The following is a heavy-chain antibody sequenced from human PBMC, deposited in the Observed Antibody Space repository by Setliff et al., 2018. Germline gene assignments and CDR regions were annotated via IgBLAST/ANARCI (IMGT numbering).Heavy chain of an antibody. Sequence: PVESLQISCAASGFSFSSYAMSWVRQAPGKGLEWVSTIIGSGISTYYADSVQGRVTISRDNHKNTLHLQMNSLRVEDTAIYYCAKSPHDFWSGRVFFDYWGQGMLVTVSS. D-gene: IGHD3-3*01. J-gene: IGHJ4*01. CDR1: GFSFSSYA. CDR3: AKSPHDFWSGRVFFDY. V-gene: IGHV3-23*01. CDR2: IIGSGIST.